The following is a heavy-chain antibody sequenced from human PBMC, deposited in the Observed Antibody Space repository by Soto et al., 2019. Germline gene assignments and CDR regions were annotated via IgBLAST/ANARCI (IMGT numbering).Heavy chain of an antibody. CDR3: AGPGDGYREGAFDI. V-gene: IGHV3-21*01. D-gene: IGHD5-12*01. Sequence: EVQLVESGGGLVKPGGSLRLSCAASGFTFSSYSMNWVRQAPGKGLEWVSSISSSSSYIYYADSVKGRFTISRDSAKNSLYLQMNSLRAEDTAVYYCAGPGDGYREGAFDIWGQGTMVTVSS. CDR2: ISSSSSYI. CDR1: GFTFSSYS. J-gene: IGHJ3*02.